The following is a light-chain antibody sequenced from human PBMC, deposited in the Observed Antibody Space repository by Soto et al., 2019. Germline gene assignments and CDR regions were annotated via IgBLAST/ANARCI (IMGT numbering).Light chain of an antibody. CDR3: TSYTSSTTLDV. CDR1: SSDVGGYNY. Sequence: QSVLTHPASVSGSSGQSITISCTGTSSDVGGYNYVSWYQQHPGKAPKLIIYEVSNRPTGVSTRLSGSKSGHTASLAISVLQSEDEADYYCTSYTSSTTLDVFGTGTKVTVL. CDR2: EVS. V-gene: IGLV2-14*01. J-gene: IGLJ1*01.